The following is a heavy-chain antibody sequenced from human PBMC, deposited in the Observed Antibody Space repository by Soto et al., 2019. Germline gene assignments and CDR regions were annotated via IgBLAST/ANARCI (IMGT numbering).Heavy chain of an antibody. D-gene: IGHD5-18*01. J-gene: IGHJ6*02. Sequence: PVESLNVCWTGSEYILTLYWVGSVSQMPGKGLEWMGRIDPSDSYTNYSPSFQGHVTISADKSISTAYLQWSSLKASDTAMYYCARTSMQSRGYSYGHGGMDVWGQGTTVTVS. CDR1: EYILTLYW. CDR3: ARTSMQSRGYSYGHGGMDV. V-gene: IGHV5-10-1*01. CDR2: IDPSDSYT.